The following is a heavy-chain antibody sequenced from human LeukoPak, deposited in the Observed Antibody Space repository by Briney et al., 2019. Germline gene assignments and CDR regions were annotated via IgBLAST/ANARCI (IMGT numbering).Heavy chain of an antibody. CDR2: INHSGST. D-gene: IGHD3-9*01. V-gene: IGHV4-39*07. CDR1: GGSISSGDYY. Sequence: SETLSLTCTVSGGSISSGDYYWSWIRQPPGKGLEWIGEINHSGSTNYNPSLKSRITISIDTSKNQLSLKLSSVTVADTAVYYCAGSRYYDILTGSPHDAFDIWGQGTMVTVSS. CDR3: AGSRYYDILTGSPHDAFDI. J-gene: IGHJ3*02.